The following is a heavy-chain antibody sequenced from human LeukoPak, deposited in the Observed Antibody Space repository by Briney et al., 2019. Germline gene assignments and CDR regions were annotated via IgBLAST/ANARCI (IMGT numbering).Heavy chain of an antibody. Sequence: KTSETLSLTCIVSGGSISGYYWSWIRQPAGKGLEWIGHMDTSGHTNYNSSLMSRVTMSVDTSKNQFSLRLTSVTAADTAVYYCARHWSHSVAQFGRSFWFDPWGQGTRVTVSS. CDR3: ARHWSHSVAQFGRSFWFDP. CDR2: MDTSGHT. V-gene: IGHV4-4*07. CDR1: GGSISGYY. J-gene: IGHJ5*02. D-gene: IGHD2-15*01.